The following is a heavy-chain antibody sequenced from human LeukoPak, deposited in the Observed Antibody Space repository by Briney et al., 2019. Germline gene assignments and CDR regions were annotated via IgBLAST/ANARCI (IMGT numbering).Heavy chain of an antibody. D-gene: IGHD2-2*01. J-gene: IGHJ5*02. CDR1: GFTFSSYW. Sequence: GGSLRLSCAASGFTFSSYWMHWVRQAPGKGLVWVSRINSDGSSTSYADSVKGRFTISRDNAKNTLYLQMNSLRAEDTAVYYCARGVIVVVPAATGWFDPWGQGTLVSVSS. V-gene: IGHV3-74*01. CDR2: INSDGSST. CDR3: ARGVIVVVPAATGWFDP.